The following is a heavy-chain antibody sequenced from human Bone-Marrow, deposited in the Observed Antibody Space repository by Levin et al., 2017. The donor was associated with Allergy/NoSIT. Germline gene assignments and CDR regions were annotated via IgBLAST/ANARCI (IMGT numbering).Heavy chain of an antibody. CDR2: IYSRGGT. Sequence: GGSLRLSCAASGFTVSNNYMSWVRQAPGKGLEWVSLIYSRGGTNYADSVKGRFTISRDSSKNTLYLQMNSLRAEDTAGYYCTGGPSGVRSWGQGTLVTVSS. CDR3: TGGPSGVRS. CDR1: GFTVSNNY. V-gene: IGHV3-53*01. J-gene: IGHJ4*02. D-gene: IGHD3-16*01.